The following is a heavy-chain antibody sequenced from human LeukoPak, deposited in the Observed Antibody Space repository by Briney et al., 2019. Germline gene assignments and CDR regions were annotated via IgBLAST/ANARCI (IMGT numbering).Heavy chain of an antibody. CDR1: GYTLTELS. D-gene: IGHD2-2*02. J-gene: IGHJ6*03. CDR3: ASDKLGYCSSTSCYRVSFYMDV. Sequence: GASVKVSCKVSGYTLTELSMHWVRQAPGQGLEWMGGIIPIFGTANYAQKFQGRVTITTDESTSTAYMELSSLRSEDTAVYYCASDKLGYCSSTSCYRVSFYMDVWGKGTTVTVSS. V-gene: IGHV1-69*05. CDR2: IIPIFGTA.